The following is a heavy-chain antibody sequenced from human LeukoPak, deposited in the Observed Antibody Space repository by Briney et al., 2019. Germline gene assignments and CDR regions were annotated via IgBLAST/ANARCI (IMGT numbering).Heavy chain of an antibody. V-gene: IGHV3-30*04. Sequence: PGGSVRLSCAASGFTFSSYAMHWVRQAPGKGLEWVAVISYDGSNKYYADSVKGRFTIARDNSKNTLYLQMNSLRAEDTAVYYCAGDCRACLGEGGAFDIWGQGTMVTVSS. D-gene: IGHD3-16*01. CDR1: GFTFSSYA. CDR2: ISYDGSNK. J-gene: IGHJ3*02. CDR3: AGDCRACLGEGGAFDI.